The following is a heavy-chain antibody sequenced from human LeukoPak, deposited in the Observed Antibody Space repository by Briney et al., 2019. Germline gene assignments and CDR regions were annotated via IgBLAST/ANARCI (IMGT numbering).Heavy chain of an antibody. D-gene: IGHD5-24*01. J-gene: IGHJ4*02. CDR3: ARGMATSTTMVY. V-gene: IGHV3-30*04. Sequence: GKSLTLSFVVSGFNFDNFAMHWVRQPLGKGLEWVAVISHDGRTKYYADSMKGRITISRDNSKNSLYLQMNSLRAEDTAVYYCARGMATSTTMVYWGQGTLVTVSS. CDR1: GFNFDNFA. CDR2: ISHDGRTK.